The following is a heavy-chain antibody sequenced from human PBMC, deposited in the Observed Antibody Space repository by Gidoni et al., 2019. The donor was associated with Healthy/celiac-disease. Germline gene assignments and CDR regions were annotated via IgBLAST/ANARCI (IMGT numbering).Heavy chain of an antibody. CDR2: ISYDGSNK. CDR1: GFPFSSYA. Sequence: QVQLVESGGGVVQPGRSLSLSCAASGFPFSSYAMHWVRQAPGKGLEGVAVISYDGSNKYYADSVKGRFTISRDNSKNTLYLQMNSLRAEDTAVYYCARESGGTTVTGSYFDYWGQGTLVTVSS. CDR3: ARESGGTTVTGSYFDY. J-gene: IGHJ4*02. V-gene: IGHV3-30-3*01. D-gene: IGHD4-17*01.